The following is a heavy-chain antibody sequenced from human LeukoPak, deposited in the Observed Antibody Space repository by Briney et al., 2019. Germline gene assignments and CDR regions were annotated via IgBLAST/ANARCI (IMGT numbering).Heavy chain of an antibody. Sequence: SETLSLTCTVSGGSISGFYWSWIRQPPGKGLEWIGNIHYTGKTNYNPSLKSRVTMSVETSKNHFSVRLTSVTAADTAVYYCARTNSGYDLSSSWYLNWFDPWGQGALVTVS. CDR2: IHYTGKT. D-gene: IGHD6-13*01. V-gene: IGHV4-59*01. J-gene: IGHJ5*02. CDR1: GGSISGFY. CDR3: ARTNSGYDLSSSWYLNWFDP.